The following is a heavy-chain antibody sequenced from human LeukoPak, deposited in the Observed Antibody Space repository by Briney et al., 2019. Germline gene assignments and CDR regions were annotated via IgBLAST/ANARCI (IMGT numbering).Heavy chain of an antibody. Sequence: GGPLRLSCAASGFTFSSFGMHWVRQAPGKGLEWVAIIWYDGGNKYYADSVKGRFTISRDNSKNTLYLQMKSLRAEDTAVYYCARVFQGDGDKPYGMDVWGQGTTVIVSS. J-gene: IGHJ6*02. CDR2: IWYDGGNK. CDR3: ARVFQGDGDKPYGMDV. D-gene: IGHD5-24*01. CDR1: GFTFSSFG. V-gene: IGHV3-33*01.